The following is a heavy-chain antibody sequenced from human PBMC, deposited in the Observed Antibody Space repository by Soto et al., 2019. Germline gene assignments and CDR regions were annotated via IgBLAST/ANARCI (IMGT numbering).Heavy chain of an antibody. J-gene: IGHJ4*02. CDR2: ISASGEKP. CDR1: GFAFSDYP. CDR3: AKLESLEFGGDY. D-gene: IGHD6-19*01. V-gene: IGHV3-23*01. Sequence: EVHLLESGGGVVQPGKSLKISCATSGFAFSDYPMTWVRQPPGQGLEWVAGISASGEKPYYADSVKGRFTISRDNSKNPLIRQMTSLRVEDTVIYYCAKLESLEFGGDYWAQETLVTVSS.